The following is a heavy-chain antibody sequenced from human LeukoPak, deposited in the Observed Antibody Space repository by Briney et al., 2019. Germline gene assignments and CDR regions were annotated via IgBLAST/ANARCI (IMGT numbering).Heavy chain of an antibody. CDR2: IYYSGST. V-gene: IGHV4-39*01. D-gene: IGHD3-3*01. J-gene: IGHJ4*02. CDR1: GGSISSSSYY. CDR3: ARLPYYDFWSVGEWVDY. Sequence: SETLSLTCTVSGGSISSSSYYWGWIRQPPGKGLEWIGSIYYSGSTYYNPSLKSRVTISVDTSKNQFSLKLSSVTAADTAVYYCARLPYYDFWSVGEWVDYWGQGTLVTVSS.